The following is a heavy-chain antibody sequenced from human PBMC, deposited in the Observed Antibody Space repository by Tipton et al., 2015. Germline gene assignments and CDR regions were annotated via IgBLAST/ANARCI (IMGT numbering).Heavy chain of an antibody. J-gene: IGHJ6*02. D-gene: IGHD4-23*01. CDR2: ISTFNGNT. CDR3: ARAPTPGGNSHYYYGLDV. CDR1: GYTFTNYP. V-gene: IGHV1-18*01. Sequence: QSGAEVKKPGASVKVSCKTSGYTFTNYPITWVRQAPGQGLEWMGWISTFNGNTNYAQNLQGRLTMTTDTSTSTAYMELRSLRSDDTAVYYCARAPTPGGNSHYYYGLDVWGPGTTVTVSS.